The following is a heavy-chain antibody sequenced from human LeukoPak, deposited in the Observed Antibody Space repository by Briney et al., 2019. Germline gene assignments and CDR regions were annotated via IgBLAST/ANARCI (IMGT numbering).Heavy chain of an antibody. CDR3: ARYCTSTTCILRGFDY. D-gene: IGHD2-2*01. Sequence: SETLSLTCSVSGYSFTSGHYWGWIRQPPGKGLKWIANIYHTGSAHYNPSLKSRVTISVDTSKNQFSLKLSSVTAADTAVYYCARYCTSTTCILRGFDYWGQGTLVTVSS. CDR2: IYHTGSA. V-gene: IGHV4-38-2*01. CDR1: GYSFTSGHY. J-gene: IGHJ4*02.